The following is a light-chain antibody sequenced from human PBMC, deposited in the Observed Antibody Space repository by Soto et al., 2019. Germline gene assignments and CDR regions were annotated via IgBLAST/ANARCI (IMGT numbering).Light chain of an antibody. CDR1: SSNIGNNT. J-gene: IGLJ3*02. CDR2: GNN. Sequence: QSVLTQPPSESGTPGQRVTISCSGSSSNIGNNTVNWYQQLPGTAPKLLIYGNNHRTSGVPDRFSGSKSGTSASLANSGLQSEDEADYFCAAWDDSLNGPVFGGGTKLTFL. CDR3: AAWDDSLNGPV. V-gene: IGLV1-44*01.